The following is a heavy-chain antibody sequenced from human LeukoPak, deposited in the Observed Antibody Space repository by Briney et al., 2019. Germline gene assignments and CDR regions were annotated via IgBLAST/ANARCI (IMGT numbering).Heavy chain of an antibody. J-gene: IGHJ6*04. Sequence: GGSLRLSCAASGFTFSSYEMHWVRQAPGKGLEWVSYIYYADSVKGRFTISRDNAKNSLYLQMNSLRAEDTAVYYCAELGITMIGGVWGKGTTVTISS. CDR1: GFTFSSYE. D-gene: IGHD3-10*02. CDR2: I. V-gene: IGHV3-48*03. CDR3: AELGITMIGGV.